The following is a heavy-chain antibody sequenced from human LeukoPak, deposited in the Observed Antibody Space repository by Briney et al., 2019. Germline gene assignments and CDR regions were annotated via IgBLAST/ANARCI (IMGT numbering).Heavy chain of an antibody. Sequence: GGSLRLSCAASGFTFDDYGMTWVRQAPGKGLEWVSGINWNGGYTGYVDSVKGRFTISRDNAKNSLYLQMNSLRAEDTALYYCARVSSNMAFDIWGQGIMVTVS. J-gene: IGHJ3*02. D-gene: IGHD4/OR15-4a*01. CDR1: GFTFDDYG. V-gene: IGHV3-20*04. CDR3: ARVSSNMAFDI. CDR2: INWNGGYT.